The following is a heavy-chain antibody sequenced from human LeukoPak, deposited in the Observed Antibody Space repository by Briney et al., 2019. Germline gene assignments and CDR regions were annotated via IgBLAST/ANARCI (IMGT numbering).Heavy chain of an antibody. V-gene: IGHV3-9*01. CDR3: AKDMIVETARRGDYYYGMDG. CDR1: GFTFDDYA. D-gene: IGHD5-18*01. Sequence: SGGSLRLSCAASGFTFDDYAMHWVRQAPGKGLEWVSGISWNSGSIGYADSVKGRFTISRDHAKNSLYLQMNSLRAEDTALYYRAKDMIVETARRGDYYYGMDGRGQGTTVTVSS. J-gene: IGHJ6*02. CDR2: ISWNSGSI.